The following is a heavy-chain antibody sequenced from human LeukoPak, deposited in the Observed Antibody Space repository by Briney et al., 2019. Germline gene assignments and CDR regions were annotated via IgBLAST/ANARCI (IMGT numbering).Heavy chain of an antibody. V-gene: IGHV3-30*18. J-gene: IGHJ4*02. CDR3: AKGYDYSDSQYYFDY. Sequence: GGSLRLSYAASGFTFSSYGMHWVRQAPGKGLEWVAVISYDGSNKYYADSVKGRFTISRDNSKNTLYLQMNSLRAEDTAVYYCAKGYDYSDSQYYFDYWGQGTLVTVSS. CDR1: GFTFSSYG. CDR2: ISYDGSNK. D-gene: IGHD4-11*01.